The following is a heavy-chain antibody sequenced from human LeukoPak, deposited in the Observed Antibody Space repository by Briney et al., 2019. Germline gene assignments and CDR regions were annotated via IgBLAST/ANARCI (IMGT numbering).Heavy chain of an antibody. V-gene: IGHV1-18*01. Sequence: GASVTVSCKASGYTFTSYGISWVRQAPGQGREWMGWISAYNGNTNYAQKLQGRVTMTTDTSTSTAYMELRSLRSDDAAVYYCARDYYDSSGIDAFDIWGQGTMVTVS. CDR2: ISAYNGNT. D-gene: IGHD3-22*01. CDR1: GYTFTSYG. CDR3: ARDYYDSSGIDAFDI. J-gene: IGHJ3*02.